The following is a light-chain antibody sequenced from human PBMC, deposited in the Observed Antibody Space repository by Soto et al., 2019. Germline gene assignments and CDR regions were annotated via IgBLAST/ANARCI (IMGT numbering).Light chain of an antibody. CDR1: QNVGHN. V-gene: IGKV3-11*01. J-gene: IGKJ2*01. CDR3: QQRSRWPRDT. Sequence: EVVLTQSPATLSLSPGESATLSCRASQNVGHNLAWYQQTPGQAPRLLIYAASDRATGIPARFRGSGSDTDFTLTITSVEPEDFAVSYCQQRSRWPRDTFGQGTKREIK. CDR2: AAS.